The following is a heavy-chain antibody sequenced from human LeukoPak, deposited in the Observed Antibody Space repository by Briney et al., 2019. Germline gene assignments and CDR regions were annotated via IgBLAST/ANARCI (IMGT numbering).Heavy chain of an antibody. Sequence: TGGSLRLSCAASGFTFSSYAMSWVRQAPGKGLEWLSVISGSAGRTYYADSVRGRFTISRVNSKNTLYLQMDSLRADDTAIYYCAKGLRSSWPYFDYWGQGTLVTVSS. D-gene: IGHD6-13*01. V-gene: IGHV3-23*01. CDR1: GFTFSSYA. CDR3: AKGLRSSWPYFDY. J-gene: IGHJ4*02. CDR2: ISGSAGRT.